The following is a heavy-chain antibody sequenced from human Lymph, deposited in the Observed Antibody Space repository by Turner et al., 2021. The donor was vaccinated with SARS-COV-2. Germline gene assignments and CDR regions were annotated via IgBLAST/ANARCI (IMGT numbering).Heavy chain of an antibody. V-gene: IGHV3-30*03. J-gene: IGHJ6*02. Sequence: QVQLVESGGGVVQPGRSLRLSCAASGFPFISYGMHWVRQATGKGLEWVAVISYDGGHKSYADSVKGRFTISRDNSKNTLYLQMISLRAEDTAVYYCAWALYYYYGMDVWGQGTTVTVSS. CDR3: AWALYYYYGMDV. CDR2: ISYDGGHK. CDR1: GFPFISYG.